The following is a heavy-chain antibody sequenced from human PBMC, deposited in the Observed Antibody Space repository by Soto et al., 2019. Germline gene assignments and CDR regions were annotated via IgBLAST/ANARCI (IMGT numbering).Heavy chain of an antibody. CDR1: GFPFSSYP. CDR3: ARDLHYALDY. D-gene: IGHD2-2*01. J-gene: IGHJ4*02. CDR2: LGTSDSYI. V-gene: IGHV3-21*06. Sequence: EVQLVESGGVLVQPGGSLRLSCAASGFPFSSYPMNWVRQVPGKGLEWVSHLGTSDSYIYYADSVKGRFTISRDNAKNLLYLQMNSLRDEDTAVYYCARDLHYALDYWGQGTLVTVSS.